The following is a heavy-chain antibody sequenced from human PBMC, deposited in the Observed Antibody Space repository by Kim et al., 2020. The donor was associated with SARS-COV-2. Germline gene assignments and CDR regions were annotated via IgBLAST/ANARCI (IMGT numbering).Heavy chain of an antibody. Sequence: GGSLRLSCAASGFTFSSYDMHWVRQATGKGLEWVSAIGTAGDTYYPASVKGRFTISRENAKNYLYLQMNCLRAGDTAVYYCARAAYSRTGYWYFDLWGRGTLVTVSS. J-gene: IGHJ2*01. CDR1: GFTFSSYD. D-gene: IGHD6-13*01. CDR2: IGTAGDT. CDR3: ARAAYSRTGYWYFDL. V-gene: IGHV3-13*01.